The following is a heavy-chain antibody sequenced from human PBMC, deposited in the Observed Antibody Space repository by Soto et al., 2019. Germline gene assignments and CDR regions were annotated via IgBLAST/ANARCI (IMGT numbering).Heavy chain of an antibody. V-gene: IGHV5-51*01. CDR2: IYPGDSDT. D-gene: IGHD3-22*01. CDR3: ARHQDSSGYHASADAFDI. Sequence: EVQLVQSGAEVKKPGESLRISRKASGYRFISYWIGWVRQMPGKGLEWMGIIYPGDSDTRYRPSLQGQVTISADKSINTAYLQWSSLKASDTAIYYCARHQDSSGYHASADAFDIWGQGTMVTVSS. CDR1: GYRFISYW. J-gene: IGHJ3*02.